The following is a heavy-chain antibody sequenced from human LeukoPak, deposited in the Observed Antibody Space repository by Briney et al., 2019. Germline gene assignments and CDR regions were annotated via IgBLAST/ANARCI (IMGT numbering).Heavy chain of an antibody. CDR1: GFTFNTYW. J-gene: IGHJ5*02. CDR3: AKEVDSNYLGWFDP. D-gene: IGHD4-11*01. CDR2: VKEDGRET. Sequence: GGSLRLSCVGSGFTFNTYWIHWVRQAPGKGLVWVSRVKEDGRETNYADSVKGRFTLSRDNAKNTVYLQMNSLRAEDTAVYYCAKEVDSNYLGWFDPWGQGTLVTVSS. V-gene: IGHV3-74*01.